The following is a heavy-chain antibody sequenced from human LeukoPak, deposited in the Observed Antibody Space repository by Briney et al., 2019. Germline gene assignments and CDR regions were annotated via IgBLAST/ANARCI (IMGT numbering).Heavy chain of an antibody. CDR1: GFTFSSYA. J-gene: IGHJ6*03. CDR2: ISYDGSNK. V-gene: IGHV3-30*04. Sequence: PGGSLRLSCAASGFTFSSYAMHWVRQAPGKGLEWVAVISYDGSNKYYADSVKGRFTISRDNSKNTLYLQMNSLRAEDTAVYYCARGILNYYYYMDVWGKGTTVTVSS. CDR3: ARGILNYYYYMDV. D-gene: IGHD2/OR15-2a*01.